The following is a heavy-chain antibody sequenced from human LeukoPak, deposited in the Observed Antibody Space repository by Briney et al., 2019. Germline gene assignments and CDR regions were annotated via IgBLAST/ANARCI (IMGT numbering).Heavy chain of an antibody. CDR2: ISGSGGST. CDR1: GFTFSSYA. Sequence: GGSLRLSCAASGFTFSSYAMSWVRQAPGKGLEWVSAISGSGGSTYYADSVKGRFTISRDNSKNTLYLQMNSLRAEDTVVYYCAKAAQDSSSWYYYYGMDVWGRGTTVTVSS. J-gene: IGHJ6*02. V-gene: IGHV3-23*01. CDR3: AKAAQDSSSWYYYYGMDV. D-gene: IGHD6-6*01.